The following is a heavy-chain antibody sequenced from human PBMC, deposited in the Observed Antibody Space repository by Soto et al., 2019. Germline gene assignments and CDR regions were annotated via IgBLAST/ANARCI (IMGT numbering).Heavy chain of an antibody. CDR2: VIPALGTP. Sequence: QVQLVQSGAEVKKPGSSVKVSCKASVGSFSSYAISWVRQAPGLGLEYMGAVIPALGTPNYAQKFQGRVTISADKSTSTAYMELNSLTSDDTAVYYCARDRGAARREYFFRYWGQGTLVTVSS. V-gene: IGHV1-69*14. CDR1: VGSFSSYA. D-gene: IGHD6-6*01. CDR3: ARDRGAARREYFFRY. J-gene: IGHJ4*02.